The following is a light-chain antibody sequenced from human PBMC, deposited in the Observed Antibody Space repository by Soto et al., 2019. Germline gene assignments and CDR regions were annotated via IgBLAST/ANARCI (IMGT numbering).Light chain of an antibody. J-gene: IGKJ1*01. Sequence: EIVMTQSPATLSVSPGERATLSCRASQSVSSNLAWYQQKPGQAPRLLIYGASTRATGIPARFSGSGSGTEFTLTISSLQSEDCAVYYCQQYNNWPGWGFGQGTKVEIK. CDR2: GAS. CDR1: QSVSSN. CDR3: QQYNNWPGWG. V-gene: IGKV3-15*01.